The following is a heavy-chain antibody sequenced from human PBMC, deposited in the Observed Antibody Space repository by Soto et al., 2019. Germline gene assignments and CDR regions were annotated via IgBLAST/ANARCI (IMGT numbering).Heavy chain of an antibody. V-gene: IGHV1-18*01. J-gene: IGHJ5*02. CDR3: AGGVRAWYSCSPLSWFYP. CDR2: ISAYNGNT. CDR1: GYTFTSYG. Sequence: QVQLVQSGAEVKKPGASVKVSCKASGYTFTSYGISWVRQAPGQGLEWMGWISAYNGNTNYEQKLQGRVTMTTDTSICRANVKPSNLSSEDTFVYYCAGGVRAWYSCSPLSWFYPGGQGTLVTVSS. D-gene: IGHD6-6*01.